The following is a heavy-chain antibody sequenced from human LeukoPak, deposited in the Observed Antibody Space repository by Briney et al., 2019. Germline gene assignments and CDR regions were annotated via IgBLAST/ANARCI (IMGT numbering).Heavy chain of an antibody. D-gene: IGHD3-10*01. Sequence: GASVKVSCKASGYTFTTFCIHWVRQAPGQRLEWMGMINPSSGSTRIAQKFKDRVTMTRDMSTNTVYMEVSSPRFEDTALYYCARAARGYDSGRDFDYWGQGTLVTVSS. J-gene: IGHJ4*02. CDR2: INPSSGST. CDR3: ARAARGYDSGRDFDY. V-gene: IGHV1-46*01. CDR1: GYTFTTFC.